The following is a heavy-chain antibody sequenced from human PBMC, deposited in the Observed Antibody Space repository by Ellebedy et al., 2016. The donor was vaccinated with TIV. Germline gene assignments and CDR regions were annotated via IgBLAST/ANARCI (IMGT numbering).Heavy chain of an antibody. Sequence: GESLKISCAASGFTFTDAWMSWVRQAPGKGLEWVGRIKSKTDGATRDFAAPVKGRFLISRDDSKSTVYLQMTSLKVEGTAVYYCSAGTGKTDFDYWGQGTLVTVSS. CDR2: IKSKTDGATR. J-gene: IGHJ4*02. D-gene: IGHD7-27*01. CDR1: GFTFTDAW. CDR3: SAGTGKTDFDY. V-gene: IGHV3-15*01.